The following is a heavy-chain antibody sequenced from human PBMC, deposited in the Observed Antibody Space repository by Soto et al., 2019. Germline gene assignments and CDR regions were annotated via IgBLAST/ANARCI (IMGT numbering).Heavy chain of an antibody. Sequence: PGGSLRLSCAASGFTFSSYDMHWVRQATEKSLEWVTAIGTAGDTYYPGSVKGRFTISRENAKNSLYLQMNSLRAEDTAVYYCARSRSWPFRYDAFDIWGQGTMVTVSS. D-gene: IGHD6-13*01. CDR3: ARSRSWPFRYDAFDI. V-gene: IGHV3-13*01. CDR2: IGTAGDT. CDR1: GFTFSSYD. J-gene: IGHJ3*02.